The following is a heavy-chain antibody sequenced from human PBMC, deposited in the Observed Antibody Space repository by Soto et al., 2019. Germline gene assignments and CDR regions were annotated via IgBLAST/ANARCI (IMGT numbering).Heavy chain of an antibody. Sequence: PGESLKISCAASGFTFGNYFMNWVRQAPGKGLEWVSDISSNGGRTHYADSVRGRFTISRDNSRNTLYLQMSSLRAEDTALYYCAKDLHWYGMDVWGQGTTVTV. D-gene: IGHD1-1*01. CDR3: AKDLHWYGMDV. CDR1: GFTFGNYF. CDR2: ISSNGGRT. V-gene: IGHV3-23*01. J-gene: IGHJ6*02.